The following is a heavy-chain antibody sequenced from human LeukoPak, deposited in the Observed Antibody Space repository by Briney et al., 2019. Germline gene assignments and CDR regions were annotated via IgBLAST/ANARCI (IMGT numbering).Heavy chain of an antibody. CDR2: MNPNSGNT. CDR3: ARWATVTTNYGMDV. J-gene: IGHJ6*02. D-gene: IGHD4-17*01. V-gene: IGHV1-8*01. CDR1: GYTFSSYY. Sequence: ASVKVSCKASGYTFSSYYFHWVRQATGQGLEWMGWMNPNSGNTGYAQKFQGRVTMTRNTSISTAYMELSSLRSEDTAVYYCARWATVTTNYGMDVWGQGTTVTVSS.